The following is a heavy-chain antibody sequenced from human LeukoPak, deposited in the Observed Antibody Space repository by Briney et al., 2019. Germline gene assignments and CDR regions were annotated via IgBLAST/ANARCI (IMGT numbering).Heavy chain of an antibody. J-gene: IGHJ5*02. Sequence: PSETLSLTCTVSGGSISSYYWSWIRQPPGKGLEWIGYIYYSGSTNYNPSLKSRVTISVDTSKNQFSLKLSSVTAADTAVYYCARVGALGGRLTVAMGNWFDPWGQGTLVTVSS. CDR3: ARVGALGGRLTVAMGNWFDP. CDR2: IYYSGST. D-gene: IGHD4-23*01. V-gene: IGHV4-59*01. CDR1: GGSISSYY.